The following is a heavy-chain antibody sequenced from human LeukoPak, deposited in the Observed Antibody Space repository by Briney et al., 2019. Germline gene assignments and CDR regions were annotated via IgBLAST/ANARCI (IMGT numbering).Heavy chain of an antibody. CDR2: IYPSGST. CDR1: GYSISSGYY. CDR3: ARAYFSSWYMNWFDP. D-gene: IGHD6-13*01. Sequence: SETLSLTCTVSGYSISSGYYWGWMRQPPGKGLDWIGSIYPSGSTYYYPSLKSRVTISLDTSKNQFSLKLSSVTAADTAVYSCARAYFSSWYMNWFDPWGQGTLVTVSS. J-gene: IGHJ5*02. V-gene: IGHV4-38-2*02.